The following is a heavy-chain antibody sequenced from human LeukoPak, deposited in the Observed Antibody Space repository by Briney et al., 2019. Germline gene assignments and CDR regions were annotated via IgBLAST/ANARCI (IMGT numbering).Heavy chain of an antibody. CDR2: IYPVDSAT. CDR3: ARRGCNGGSCFGY. CDR1: GYRFTYDW. J-gene: IGHJ4*02. Sequence: GESLKISCQGSGYRFTYDWIGWVRQMPGKGLEWMGIIYPVDSATRYSPSFQGQVTIPADKSISTAYLQWSSLEASDTAMYYCARRGCNGGSCFGYWGQGTLVTVSS. D-gene: IGHD2-15*01. V-gene: IGHV5-51*01.